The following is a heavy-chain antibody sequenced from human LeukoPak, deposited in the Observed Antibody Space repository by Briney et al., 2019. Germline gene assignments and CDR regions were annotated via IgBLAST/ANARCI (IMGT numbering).Heavy chain of an antibody. CDR3: AAGNTAMVYY. J-gene: IGHJ4*02. D-gene: IGHD5-18*01. Sequence: PSETLSLTCTVSGGSISTYYWSWIRQPPGKGLEWIGYIYYSGSTYYNPSLKSRVTISVDRSKNQFSLKLSSVTAADTAVYYCAAGNTAMVYYWGQGTLVTVSS. CDR1: GGSISTYY. CDR2: IYYSGST. V-gene: IGHV4-59*12.